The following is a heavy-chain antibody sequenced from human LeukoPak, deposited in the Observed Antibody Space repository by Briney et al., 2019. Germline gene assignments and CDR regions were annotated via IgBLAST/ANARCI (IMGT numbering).Heavy chain of an antibody. Sequence: PSETLSLTCTVSGGSISSYYWSWIRQPPGKGLEWIGYIYYSGGTNYSPSLKSRVTISVDTSKNQFSLKLSSVTAADTAVYYCARHEGAYDSSGAHLDYWGQGTLVTVSS. J-gene: IGHJ4*02. CDR2: IYYSGGT. CDR1: GGSISSYY. V-gene: IGHV4-59*01. D-gene: IGHD3-22*01. CDR3: ARHEGAYDSSGAHLDY.